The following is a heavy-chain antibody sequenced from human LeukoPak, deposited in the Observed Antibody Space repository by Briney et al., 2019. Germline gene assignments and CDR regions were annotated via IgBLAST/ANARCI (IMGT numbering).Heavy chain of an antibody. CDR3: ARELEWEGYSGYDPPSPMGY. CDR1: GFTFSFYA. CDR2: IWSDGNNK. J-gene: IGHJ4*02. D-gene: IGHD5-12*01. V-gene: IGHV3-30*02. Sequence: PGGSLRLSCAASGFTFSFYAMHWDRQAPGKGLEWVAIIWSDGNNKYYADSVKGRFTISRDNSKDTLYLQMNSLRAEDTAVYYCARELEWEGYSGYDPPSPMGYWGQGTLVTVSS.